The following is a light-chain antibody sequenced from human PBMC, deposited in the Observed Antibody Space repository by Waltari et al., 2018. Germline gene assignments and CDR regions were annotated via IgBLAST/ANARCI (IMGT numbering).Light chain of an antibody. CDR1: SSDVGCYNY. CDR2: YVS. J-gene: IGLJ2*01. CDR3: TSYTSSSTYVV. Sequence: QSALTQPASVSGSPGQSITISCTGTSSDVGCYNYVSWYQHHPGKSPKLMIYYVSNRPSGISDRSSGSKSGNTASLTISGLQAEDEADYYCTSYTSSSTYVVFGGGTKLTVL. V-gene: IGLV2-14*03.